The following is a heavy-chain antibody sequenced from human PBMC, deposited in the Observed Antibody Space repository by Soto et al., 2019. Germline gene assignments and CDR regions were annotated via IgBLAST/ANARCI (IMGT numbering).Heavy chain of an antibody. CDR1: DGSISSYY. J-gene: IGHJ6*02. CDR2: IYYSGSS. Sequence: PSETLALTCTVYDGSISSYYWSCIRQPPGKGLEWIRYIYYSGSSNYNTTIKSRVTISVDTSKNQFSLKLSSVTAADTAVYYFSREGITGTTDYYGMDAWGQGTTVT. D-gene: IGHD1-20*01. CDR3: SREGITGTTDYYGMDA. V-gene: IGHV4-59*01.